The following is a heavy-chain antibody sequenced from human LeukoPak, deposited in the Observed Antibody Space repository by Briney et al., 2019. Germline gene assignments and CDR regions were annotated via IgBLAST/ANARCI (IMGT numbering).Heavy chain of an antibody. J-gene: IGHJ6*02. CDR2: IYTSGST. CDR1: GGSISSYY. Sequence: SETLSLTCTVSGGSISSYYWSWIRQPAGKGLEWIGRIYTSGSTNYNPSLKSRVTMSVDTSKNQFSLKLSSVTAADTAVYYCARERRDCSSTSCYYGIDVWGQGTTVTVSS. D-gene: IGHD2-2*01. CDR3: ARERRDCSSTSCYYGIDV. V-gene: IGHV4-4*07.